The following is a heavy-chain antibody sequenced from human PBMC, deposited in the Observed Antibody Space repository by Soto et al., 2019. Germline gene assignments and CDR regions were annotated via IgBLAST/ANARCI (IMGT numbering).Heavy chain of an antibody. Sequence: EVQLVESGGGLVQPGGSLRLSCAASGFTFSSYSMNWFRQAPGKGLEWVSYISSSSSTIYYADSVKGRFTISRDNAKNSLYLQMNSLRDEDTAVYYCARVDPRGIYLDYFDYWGQGTLVTVSS. CDR3: ARVDPRGIYLDYFDY. CDR1: GFTFSSYS. V-gene: IGHV3-48*02. J-gene: IGHJ4*02. D-gene: IGHD3-3*02. CDR2: ISSSSSTI.